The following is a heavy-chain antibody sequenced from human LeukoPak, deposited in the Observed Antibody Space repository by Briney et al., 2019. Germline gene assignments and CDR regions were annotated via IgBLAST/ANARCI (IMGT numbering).Heavy chain of an antibody. Sequence: PGRSLRLSCAASGFTFSSYGMHWVRQAPGKGLEWVAVIWYDGSNKYYADSVKGRFTISRDNSKNTLYLQMNSLRAEDTAVYYCAKDSEYSSSPGDYWGQGTLVTVSS. D-gene: IGHD6-6*01. CDR3: AKDSEYSSSPGDY. CDR2: IWYDGSNK. J-gene: IGHJ4*02. CDR1: GFTFSSYG. V-gene: IGHV3-33*06.